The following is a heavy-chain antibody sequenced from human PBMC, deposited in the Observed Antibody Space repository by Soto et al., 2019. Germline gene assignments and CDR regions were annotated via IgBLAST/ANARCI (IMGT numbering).Heavy chain of an antibody. J-gene: IGHJ4*02. CDR3: ARGEYSSSFFGFDY. V-gene: IGHV4-59*01. Sequence: SETLSLTCTVSGGSISSYYWSWIRQPPGKGLEWIGYIYYSGSTNYNPSLKSRVTISVDTSKNQFSLKLSSVTAADTAVYYCARGEYSSSFFGFDYWGPGTLVTVSS. CDR2: IYYSGST. CDR1: GGSISSYY. D-gene: IGHD6-6*01.